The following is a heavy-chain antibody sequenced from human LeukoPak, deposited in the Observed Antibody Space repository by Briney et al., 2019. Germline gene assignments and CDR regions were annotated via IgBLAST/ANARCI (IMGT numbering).Heavy chain of an antibody. V-gene: IGHV1-2*02. J-gene: IGHJ5*02. Sequence: ASVKVSCKASGYTFTGYYMHWVRQAPGQALEWMGWINPNSGGTNYAQKFQGRVTMTRDTSISTAYMELSRLRSDDTAVYYCARDQGGYCSGGSCYSWSWFDPWGQGTLVTVPS. CDR3: ARDQGGYCSGGSCYSWSWFDP. CDR2: INPNSGGT. CDR1: GYTFTGYY. D-gene: IGHD2-15*01.